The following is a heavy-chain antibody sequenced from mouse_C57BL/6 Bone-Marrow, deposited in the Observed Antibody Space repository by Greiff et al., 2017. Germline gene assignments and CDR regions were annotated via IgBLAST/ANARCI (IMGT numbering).Heavy chain of an antibody. CDR1: GYAFSSYW. D-gene: IGHD2-3*01. Sequence: QVQLQQSGAELVKPGASVKISCKASGYAFSSYWMNWVKQRPGKGLEWIGQIYPGDGDTNYNGKFKGKATLTADKSSSTAYMQLSSLASEDSAVDFCARRGRWLLFDYWGQGTTVTVSS. V-gene: IGHV1-80*01. J-gene: IGHJ2*01. CDR2: IYPGDGDT. CDR3: ARRGRWLLFDY.